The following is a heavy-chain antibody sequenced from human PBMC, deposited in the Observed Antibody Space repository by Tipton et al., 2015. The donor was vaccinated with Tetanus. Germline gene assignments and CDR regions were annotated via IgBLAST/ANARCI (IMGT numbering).Heavy chain of an antibody. V-gene: IGHV3-7*01. J-gene: IGHJ4*02. CDR2: IKQDGSET. CDR1: GFTFSGYW. CDR3: TRVGGWIQLWD. Sequence: SLRLSCAASGFTFSGYWMSWVRQAPGKGLEWVANIKQDGSETYHVDSVKGRFTISRDNAKNSLYLQMNSLRAEDTALYYCTRVGGWIQLWDWGQGTLVTVSS. D-gene: IGHD5-18*01.